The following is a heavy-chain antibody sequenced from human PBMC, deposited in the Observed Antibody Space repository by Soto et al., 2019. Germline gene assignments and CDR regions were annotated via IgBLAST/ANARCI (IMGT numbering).Heavy chain of an antibody. Sequence: QVQLQQWGAGLLKPSETLSLTCAVYGGSFSGYYWSWIRQPPGKGLEWIGEINHSGSTNYNPSLTSRVTISVDTSKNQFSLKLSSVTAADTAVYYCARGVGGDNMVRGVRRVRNWFDPWGQGTLVTVSS. D-gene: IGHD3-10*01. V-gene: IGHV4-34*01. CDR2: INHSGST. CDR3: ARGVGGDNMVRGVRRVRNWFDP. CDR1: GGSFSGYY. J-gene: IGHJ5*02.